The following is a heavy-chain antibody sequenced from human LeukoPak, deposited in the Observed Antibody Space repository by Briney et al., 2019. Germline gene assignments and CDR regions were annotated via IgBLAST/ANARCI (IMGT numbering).Heavy chain of an antibody. Sequence: PSETLSLTCTVSGGSISSSSYYWGWIRQPPGKGLEWIGSIYYSGSTYYNPSLKSRVTISVDTPKNQFSLKLSSVTAADTAVYYCARGDVGATLDFYYFDMDVWGRGTTVTISS. J-gene: IGHJ6*02. D-gene: IGHD1-26*01. CDR2: IYYSGST. V-gene: IGHV4-39*01. CDR3: ARGDVGATLDFYYFDMDV. CDR1: GGSISSSSYY.